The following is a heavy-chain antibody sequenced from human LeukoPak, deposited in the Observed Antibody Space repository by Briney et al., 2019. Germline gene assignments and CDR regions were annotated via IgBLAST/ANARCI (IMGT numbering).Heavy chain of an antibody. CDR1: GGSISTDLNY. Sequence: SETLSLTCTVSGGSISTDLNYWTWIRQPAGKGLEWIGRIYSNGWTDYNPPLKSRVSISIDTSKNHFSLKMSLATAADTALYYCARGSGWNSFDPWGQGTLVTVSS. V-gene: IGHV4-61*02. J-gene: IGHJ5*02. CDR3: ARGSGWNSFDP. D-gene: IGHD6-19*01. CDR2: IYSNGWT.